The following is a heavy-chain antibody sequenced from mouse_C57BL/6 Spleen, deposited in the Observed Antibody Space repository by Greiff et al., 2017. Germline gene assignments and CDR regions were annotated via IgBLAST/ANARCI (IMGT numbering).Heavy chain of an antibody. CDR2: IDPNSGGT. J-gene: IGHJ2*01. D-gene: IGHD2-3*01. CDR3: ASYDGYYLHYFDY. V-gene: IGHV1-72*01. Sequence: VQLQQPGAELVKPGASVKLSCKASGYTFTSYWMHWVKQRPGRGLEWIGRIDPNSGGTKYNEKFKSKATLTVDKPSSTAYMQLSSLTSEDSAVYYCASYDGYYLHYFDYWGQGTTLTVSS. CDR1: GYTFTSYW.